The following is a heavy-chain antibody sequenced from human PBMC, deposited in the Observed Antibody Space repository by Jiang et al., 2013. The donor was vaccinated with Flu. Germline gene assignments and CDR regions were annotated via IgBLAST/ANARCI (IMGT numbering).Heavy chain of an antibody. J-gene: IGHJ4*02. CDR1: GYTFTNYW. Sequence: GAEVKKPGESLTLSCKTSGYTFTNYWITWVRQMPGKGLEWMGRIDPRSSYTSYSPSFQGHVTLTVDKSIITAYLQWSSLEASDTAMYYCARHALGSSGWHYFDDWGQGTLVAVSS. CDR2: IDPRSSYT. D-gene: IGHD6-25*01. CDR3: ARHALGSSGWHYFDD. V-gene: IGHV5-10-1*01.